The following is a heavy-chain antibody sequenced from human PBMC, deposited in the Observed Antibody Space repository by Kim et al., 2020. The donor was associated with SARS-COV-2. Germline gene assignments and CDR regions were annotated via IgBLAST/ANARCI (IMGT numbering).Heavy chain of an antibody. V-gene: IGHV3-43*02. CDR3: AKDKSGKSDCYRDSSYYIEV. D-gene: IGHD2-21*01. CDR1: GFRVDHYS. CDR2: IRGDGARS. J-gene: IGHJ6*03. Sequence: GGSLRLSCVGSGFRVDHYSAHWVRQVPGKGLEWVALIRGDGARSWYVDSVKGRFTVSRDNRTNSLYLQMNSLRSEDTALYYCAKDKSGKSDCYRDSSYYIEVWGKGNTITVSS.